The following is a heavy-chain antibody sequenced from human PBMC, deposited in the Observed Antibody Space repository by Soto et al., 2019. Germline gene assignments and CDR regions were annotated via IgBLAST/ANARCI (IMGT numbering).Heavy chain of an antibody. CDR2: ISAYNGNT. Sequence: QVQLVQSGAEVKKPGASVKVSCKASGYTFTSYGISWVRQAPGQGLEWMGWISAYNGNTNYAQKLQGRVTMTTDTSTSTAYRALRSLRSDDTAVYYCARAESYYDILTGYYFGARVQDSAFDIWGQGTMVTVSS. CDR3: ARAESYYDILTGYYFGARVQDSAFDI. J-gene: IGHJ3*02. D-gene: IGHD3-9*01. CDR1: GYTFTSYG. V-gene: IGHV1-18*01.